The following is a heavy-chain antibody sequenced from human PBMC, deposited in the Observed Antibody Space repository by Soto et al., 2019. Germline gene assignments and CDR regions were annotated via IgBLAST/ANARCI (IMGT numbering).Heavy chain of an antibody. V-gene: IGHV4-61*01. D-gene: IGHD2-2*01. Sequence: SETLSLTCTVSGGSVSSGSYYWSWIRQPPGKGLEWIGYIYYSGSTNDNPSLKSRVTISVDTSKNQFSLKLSPVTAADTAVYYCARGDIVLVPAARGYYYYGMDVWGQGTTVTVSS. CDR3: ARGDIVLVPAARGYYYYGMDV. CDR1: GGSVSSGSYY. J-gene: IGHJ6*02. CDR2: IYYSGST.